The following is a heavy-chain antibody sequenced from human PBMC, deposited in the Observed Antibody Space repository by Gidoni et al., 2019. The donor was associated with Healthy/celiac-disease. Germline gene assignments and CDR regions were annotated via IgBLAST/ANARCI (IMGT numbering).Heavy chain of an antibody. CDR2: ISWNSGSI. J-gene: IGHJ4*02. Sequence: EVQLVESGGGLVQPGRSLRLSCAASGFTFDDYGMHWVRQASGKGLEWVSGISWNSGSIGYAYSVKGRFTISRDNAKNSLYLQMNSLRAEDTALYYCAKGGRDIVVVPAANWGQGTLVTVSS. CDR1: GFTFDDYG. V-gene: IGHV3-9*01. D-gene: IGHD2-2*01. CDR3: AKGGRDIVVVPAAN.